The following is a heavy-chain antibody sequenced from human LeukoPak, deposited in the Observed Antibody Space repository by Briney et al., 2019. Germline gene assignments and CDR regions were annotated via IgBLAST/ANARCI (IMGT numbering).Heavy chain of an antibody. CDR3: ARDGLQSDDY. CDR2: ISSSSSTI. J-gene: IGHJ4*02. CDR1: GFTFTTAW. D-gene: IGHD5-24*01. V-gene: IGHV3-48*01. Sequence: GGSLRLSCTASGFTFTTAWMSWVRQAPGKGLEWVSYISSSSSTIYYADSVKGRFTISRDNAKNSLYLQMNSLRAEDTAVYYCARDGLQSDDYWGQGTLVTVSS.